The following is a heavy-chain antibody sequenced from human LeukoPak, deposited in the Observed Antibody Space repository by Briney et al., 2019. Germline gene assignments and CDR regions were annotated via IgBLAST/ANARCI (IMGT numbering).Heavy chain of an antibody. J-gene: IGHJ4*02. V-gene: IGHV4-4*02. D-gene: IGHD1-26*01. CDR3: AKEIVGAPTPGAY. CDR2: VHKSGST. Sequence: SETLSLTCAVSTDSITSNWWSWVRQPPGKGLEWIGEVHKSGSTNYYPSPQSRVTISIDKSKNQIALELTSVTAADTAVYYCAKEIVGAPTPGAYWGQGILVTVSS. CDR1: TDSITSNW.